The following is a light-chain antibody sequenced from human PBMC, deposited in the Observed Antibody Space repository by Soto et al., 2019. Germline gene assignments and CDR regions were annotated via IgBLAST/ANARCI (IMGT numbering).Light chain of an antibody. V-gene: IGKV1-13*02. CDR3: QRVNSYTRT. CDR1: QGISSA. Sequence: AIQLTQSPSSLSASVGVRVTITCRASQGISSALAWYQQKPGKAPKLLIYDASSFESGVPSRFSGGGSGTELTLTISSLQPEDIPHYYCQRVNSYTRTFGHGTQLQIK. J-gene: IGKJ2*01. CDR2: DAS.